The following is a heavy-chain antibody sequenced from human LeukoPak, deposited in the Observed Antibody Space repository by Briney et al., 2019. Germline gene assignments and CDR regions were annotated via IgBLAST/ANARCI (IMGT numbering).Heavy chain of an antibody. V-gene: IGHV3-74*01. CDR2: INSDGSST. J-gene: IGHJ4*02. D-gene: IGHD4-11*01. CDR3: GTPAYYSNYALFDY. Sequence: PGGSLRLSCAASGFTFSSYWMHWVRQAPGKGLVWVSRINSDGSSTSYADSVKGRFTISRDNAKNTLYLQMNSLRAEDTAVYYCGTPAYYSNYALFDYWGQGTLVTVSS. CDR1: GFTFSSYW.